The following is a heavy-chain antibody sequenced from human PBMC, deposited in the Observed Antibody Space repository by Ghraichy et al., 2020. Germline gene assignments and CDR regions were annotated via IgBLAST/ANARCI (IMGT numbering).Heavy chain of an antibody. D-gene: IGHD3-3*01. V-gene: IGHV3-7*03. CDR3: AGTPFYDFWSGYYFDY. Sequence: GGSLRLSCAASGFTFSSYWMSWVRQAPGKGLEWVANIKQDGSEKYYVDSVKGRFTISRDNAKNSLYLQMNSLRAEDTAVYYCAGTPFYDFWSGYYFDYWGQGTLVTVSS. J-gene: IGHJ4*02. CDR2: IKQDGSEK. CDR1: GFTFSSYW.